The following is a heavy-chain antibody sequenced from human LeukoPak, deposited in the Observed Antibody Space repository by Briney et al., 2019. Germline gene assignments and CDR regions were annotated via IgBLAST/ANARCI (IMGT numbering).Heavy chain of an antibody. CDR2: IGPDGGTT. V-gene: IGHV3-64*01. Sequence: GGSLRLSCAASGFTFYTYGMQWVRQAPGKGLEYVSGIGPDGGTTYYAKSVKGRSTISRDNSKSMVYLQMGGLTADDMAVYYCARGAQLTDYWGQGTLVTVSS. D-gene: IGHD6-13*01. CDR3: ARGAQLTDY. CDR1: GFTFYTYG. J-gene: IGHJ4*02.